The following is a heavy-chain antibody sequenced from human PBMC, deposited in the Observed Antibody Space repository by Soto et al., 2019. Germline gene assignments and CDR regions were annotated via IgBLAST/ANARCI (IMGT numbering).Heavy chain of an antibody. V-gene: IGHV4-34*01. CDR2: INHSGST. Sequence: SETLSLTCAVYGGSFSVYYWSWIRQPPGKGLEWIGEINHSGSTNYNPSLKSRINISVDTSKNQFSLKLSSVTAADTAVYYCARAGYCSGGSCHYWYFDLWGRGTLVT. CDR3: ARAGYCSGGSCHYWYFDL. D-gene: IGHD2-15*01. CDR1: GGSFSVYY. J-gene: IGHJ2*01.